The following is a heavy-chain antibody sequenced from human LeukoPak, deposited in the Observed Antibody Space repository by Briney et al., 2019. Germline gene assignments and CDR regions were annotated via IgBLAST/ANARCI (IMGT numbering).Heavy chain of an antibody. V-gene: IGHV1-18*01. CDR3: ARGRRDTMVRGARNWFDP. D-gene: IGHD3-10*01. CDR2: ISAYNGNT. CDR1: GYTFTSYG. Sequence: ASVKVSCKASGYTFTSYGISWERQAPGQGLEWMGWISAYNGNTNYAQKLQGRVTMTTDTSTSTAYMELRSLRSDDTAVYYCARGRRDTMVRGARNWFDPWGQGTLVTVSS. J-gene: IGHJ5*02.